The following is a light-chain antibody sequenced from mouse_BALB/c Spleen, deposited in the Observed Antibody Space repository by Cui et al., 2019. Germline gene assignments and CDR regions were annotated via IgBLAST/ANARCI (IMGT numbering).Light chain of an antibody. Sequence: DIVMTQSPSSLSVSAGEKVTMSCKSSKSLLNSGNQKNYLAWYQQKPGQPPKLLIYGASTRESGVPDRFTGSGSGTDFTLTISSVQAEDLAVYYCQNDHSYPYTFGGGTKLEIK. V-gene: IGKV8-28*01. J-gene: IGKJ2*01. CDR1: KSLLNSGNQKNY. CDR3: QNDHSYPYT. CDR2: GAS.